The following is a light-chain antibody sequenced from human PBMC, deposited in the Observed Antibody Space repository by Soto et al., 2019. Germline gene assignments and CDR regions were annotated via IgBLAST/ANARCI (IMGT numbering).Light chain of an antibody. Sequence: QSALTQPRSVSGSPGQSVTISCSGTSSDVGGYNYVSWYQQHPGKAPKLMIYDVSKRPSGVPDRFSGSKSGNTASLTLSGLQAEDEADYYCCSYAGSYTWVFGGGTKLNV. CDR1: SSDVGGYNY. J-gene: IGLJ3*02. V-gene: IGLV2-11*01. CDR2: DVS. CDR3: CSYAGSYTWV.